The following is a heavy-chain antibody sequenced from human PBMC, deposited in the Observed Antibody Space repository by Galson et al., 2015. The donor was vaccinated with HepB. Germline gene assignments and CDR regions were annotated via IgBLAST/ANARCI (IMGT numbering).Heavy chain of an antibody. J-gene: IGHJ4*02. Sequence: SLRLSCAASGFTFSNAWMNWVRQAPGKGLEWVGRIKSKTDGGTTDYAAPVKGRFTISRDDSKNTLYLQMNSLKTENTAVYYCTTPLRFGEADYWGQGTLVTVSS. CDR3: TTPLRFGEADY. CDR1: GFTFSNAW. V-gene: IGHV3-15*07. CDR2: IKSKTDGGTT. D-gene: IGHD3-10*01.